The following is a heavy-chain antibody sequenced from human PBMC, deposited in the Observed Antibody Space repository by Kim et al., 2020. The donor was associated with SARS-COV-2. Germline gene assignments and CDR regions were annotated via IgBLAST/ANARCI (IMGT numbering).Heavy chain of an antibody. Sequence: GGSLRLSCAASGFTFSNYGMHWVRQAPGKGLEWVAVISYDGSNKYYADSVNCRFTISRDNSKNTLYLQMNSLRAEDTAVYYCARDGTTVTEWYYFDYWGQGTLVTVSS. J-gene: IGHJ4*02. V-gene: IGHV3-33*05. CDR3: ARDGTTVTEWYYFDY. CDR2: ISYDGSNK. D-gene: IGHD4-17*01. CDR1: GFTFSNYG.